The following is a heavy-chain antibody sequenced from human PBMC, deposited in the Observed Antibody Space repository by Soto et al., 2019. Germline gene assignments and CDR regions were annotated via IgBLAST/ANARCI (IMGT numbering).Heavy chain of an antibody. CDR1: GFTLSGYA. D-gene: IGHD6-6*01. Sequence: GGSLSLSCAASGFTLSGYAMDWVRQAPGKELEYVSGISSNGVGTYYANSVQGRFTISRDNSKNTVYLQMGSLRPEDMAVYYCARRARPDFYYMDVWGKGTTVTVSS. J-gene: IGHJ6*03. CDR2: ISSNGVGT. CDR3: ARRARPDFYYMDV. V-gene: IGHV3-64*01.